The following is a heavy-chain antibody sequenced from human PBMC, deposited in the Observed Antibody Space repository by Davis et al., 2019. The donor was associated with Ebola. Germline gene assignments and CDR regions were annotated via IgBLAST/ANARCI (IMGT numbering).Heavy chain of an antibody. V-gene: IGHV3-30*04. CDR3: ARDMSGLWFDP. D-gene: IGHD3-10*02. CDR1: GFTFTSYA. J-gene: IGHJ5*02. CDR2: VSYDGTNK. Sequence: GESLKISCAASGFTFTSYAMHWVRQAPGKGLEWVAVVSYDGTNKYYVDSVKGRFTISRDNSKNTLYLQMNSLRAEDTAVYYCARDMSGLWFDPWGQGTLVTVSS.